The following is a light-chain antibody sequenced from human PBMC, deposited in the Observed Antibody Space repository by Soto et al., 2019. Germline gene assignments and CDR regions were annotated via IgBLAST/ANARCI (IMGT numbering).Light chain of an antibody. V-gene: IGLV1-44*01. CDR3: EAWDDSLNGPHYV. Sequence: QSVLTQPPSASGTPGQRVTISCSGSSSNIATNTVSWFQQRPRTAPKLLIYSNNHRPSGVPDRFSGSKSGTSASLAISGLQSEDESDYYCEAWDDSLNGPHYVFGTGTKLTVL. CDR2: SNN. J-gene: IGLJ1*01. CDR1: SSNIATNT.